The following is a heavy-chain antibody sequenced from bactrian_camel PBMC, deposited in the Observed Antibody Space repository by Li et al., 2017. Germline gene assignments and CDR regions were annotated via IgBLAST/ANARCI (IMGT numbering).Heavy chain of an antibody. Sequence: HVQLVESGGGSVQAGGSLRLSCAASGFTFSISCMGWFRQAPGKEREGVAAIGTGGGVVYFIDSVKGRFTVSRDNAKNTVYLQMNSLKPEDMPCITVQRSFITVWTTGAKEPRSPSP. CDR2: IGTGGGVV. V-gene: IGHV3S1*01. CDR1: GFTFSISC. J-gene: IGHJ7*01.